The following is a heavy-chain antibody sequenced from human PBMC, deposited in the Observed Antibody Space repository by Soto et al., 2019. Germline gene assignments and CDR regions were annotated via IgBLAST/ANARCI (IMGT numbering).Heavy chain of an antibody. D-gene: IGHD1-1*01. CDR3: ARVERGTATTVVDAFDI. Sequence: QVQLQQWGAGLLKPSETLSLICAVYGGSVSSGNYYWSWIRQPPGKGLEWIGEMSHRGGTHFNPSLKSRVTISVDTSKNHFSLKMSSVTAADTALYYCARVERGTATTVVDAFDIWGPGTIVTVSS. CDR1: GGSVSSGNYY. V-gene: IGHV4-34*01. J-gene: IGHJ3*02. CDR2: MSHRGGT.